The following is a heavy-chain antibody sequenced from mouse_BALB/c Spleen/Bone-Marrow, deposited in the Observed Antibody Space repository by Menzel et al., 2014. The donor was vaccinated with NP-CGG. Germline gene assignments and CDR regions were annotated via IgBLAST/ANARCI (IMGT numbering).Heavy chain of an antibody. CDR2: INPTTGYT. D-gene: IGHD2-14*01. CDR3: ARVRSYRFRAMDY. V-gene: IGHV1-7*01. CDR1: GYTFTTYW. J-gene: IGHJ4*01. Sequence: QVQLQQSGAELAKPGASVKMSCRASGYTFTTYWMHWVKQRPGQGLEWIGYINPTTGYTEYNQKFQDKATLTADESSSTAYMQLSSLTSEDSAIYYCARVRSYRFRAMDYWGQGTSVTVSS.